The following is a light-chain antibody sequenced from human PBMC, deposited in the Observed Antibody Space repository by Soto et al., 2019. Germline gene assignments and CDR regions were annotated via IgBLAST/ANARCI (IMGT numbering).Light chain of an antibody. V-gene: IGKV1-5*03. CDR3: QQYEIYPIT. J-gene: IGKJ5*01. CDR1: QNIDSG. CDR2: KAS. Sequence: DSQMIQSPSTLSASVGNRVTITCRASQNIDSGLAWYQQKPGKAPVLLICKASSLESGVPSRFSGSGSGTDFTLTISSLPPDDFAAYHCQQYEIYPITFGQGTRLEIK.